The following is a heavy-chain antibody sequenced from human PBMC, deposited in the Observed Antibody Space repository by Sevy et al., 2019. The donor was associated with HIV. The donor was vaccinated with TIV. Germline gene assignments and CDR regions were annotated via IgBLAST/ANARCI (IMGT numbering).Heavy chain of an antibody. CDR2: MSYDGSRK. D-gene: IGHD6-6*01. Sequence: GGSLRLSCAASGFSFSIHGMHWVRQAPGKGLEWVAVMSYDGSRKYYADSVKGRFTISRDNSKNTLFLQMNSLRVEDTAVYYCAKAPGQRVGAPYYYYMVWTSGAKGPRSPSP. CDR3: AKAPGQRVGAPYYYYMVWTS. J-gene: IGHJ6*02. V-gene: IGHV3-30*18. CDR1: GFSFSIHG.